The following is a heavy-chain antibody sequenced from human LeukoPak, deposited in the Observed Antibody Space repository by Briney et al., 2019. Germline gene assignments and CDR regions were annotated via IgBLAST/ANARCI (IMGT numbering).Heavy chain of an antibody. CDR3: ARVPKAYWNYVGGGYYFDY. CDR1: GGSISSNY. D-gene: IGHD1-7*01. J-gene: IGHJ4*02. V-gene: IGHV4-59*01. CDR2: MSYSGHS. Sequence: SETLSLTCTVSGGSISSNYCSWIRQSPGKGLEWIAYMSYSGHSNSNPSLRSRVTTSVDTSKNQFSLRLNTVTAADTAVYYCARVPKAYWNYVGGGYYFDYWGQGTLVTVSS.